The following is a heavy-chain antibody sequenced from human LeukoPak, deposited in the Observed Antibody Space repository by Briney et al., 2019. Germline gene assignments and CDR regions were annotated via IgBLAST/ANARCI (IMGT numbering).Heavy chain of an antibody. D-gene: IGHD3-3*01. V-gene: IGHV3-23*01. CDR3: ARSYDFWNGDYYYYMDV. CDR1: GFTFSSYA. Sequence: GGSLRLSCAASGFTFSSYAMSWVRQAPGKGLEWVSAISGSGGNTYYADSVKGRFTISRDNSKNTLYLQMNSLRAEDTAVYYCARSYDFWNGDYYYYMDVWGKGTTVTVSS. J-gene: IGHJ6*03. CDR2: ISGSGGNT.